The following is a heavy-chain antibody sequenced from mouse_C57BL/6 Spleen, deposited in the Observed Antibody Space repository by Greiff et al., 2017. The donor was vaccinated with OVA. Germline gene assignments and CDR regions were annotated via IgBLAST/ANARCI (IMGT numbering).Heavy chain of an antibody. J-gene: IGHJ1*03. D-gene: IGHD2-4*01. V-gene: IGHV1-42*01. CDR3: ARRMYYDYDGWYFDV. CDR1: GYSFTGYY. Sequence: DVKLVESGPELVKPGASVKISCKASGYSFTGYYMNWVKQSPEKSLEWIGEINPSTGGTTYNQKFKAKATLTVDKSSSTAYMQLKSLTSEDSAVYYCARRMYYDYDGWYFDVWGTGTTVTVSS. CDR2: INPSTGGT.